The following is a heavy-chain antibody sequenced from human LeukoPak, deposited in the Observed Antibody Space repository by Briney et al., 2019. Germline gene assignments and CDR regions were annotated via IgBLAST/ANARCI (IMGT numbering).Heavy chain of an antibody. Sequence: SETLSLTCTVSGGSISSSSYYWGWIRQPPGKGLEWIGSIYYSGSTYYNPSLKSRVTISVDTSKNQFSLKLSSVTAADTAVYYCARVGGGSSFPYYYYYMDVWGKGTTVTISS. CDR3: ARVGGGSSFPYYYYYMDV. D-gene: IGHD2-15*01. J-gene: IGHJ6*03. V-gene: IGHV4-39*07. CDR2: IYYSGST. CDR1: GGSISSSSYY.